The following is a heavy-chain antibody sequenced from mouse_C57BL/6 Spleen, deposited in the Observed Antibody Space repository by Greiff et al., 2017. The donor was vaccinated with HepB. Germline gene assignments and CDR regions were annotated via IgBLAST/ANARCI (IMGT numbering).Heavy chain of an antibody. CDR2: ISSGSSTI. CDR1: GFTFSDYG. D-gene: IGHD2-4*01. Sequence: EVNLVESGGGLVKPGGSLKLSCAASGFTFSDYGMHWVRQAPEKGLEWVAYISSGSSTIYYADTVKGRFTISRDNAKNTLFLQMTSLRSEDTAMYYCARGYYDYDEGFAYWGQGTLVTVSA. J-gene: IGHJ3*01. CDR3: ARGYYDYDEGFAY. V-gene: IGHV5-17*01.